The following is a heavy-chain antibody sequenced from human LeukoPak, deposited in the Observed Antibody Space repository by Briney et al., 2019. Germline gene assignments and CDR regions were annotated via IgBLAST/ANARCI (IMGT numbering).Heavy chain of an antibody. D-gene: IGHD4-17*01. CDR3: ARVLLADYAVYYFDY. Sequence: GASVKVSCKASGGTFSSYAISWVRQAPGQGLEWMGRIIPILGIASYAQKFQGRVTMTRDTSTSTVYMELSSLRSEDTAVYYCARVLLADYAVYYFDYWGQGTLVTVSS. J-gene: IGHJ4*02. CDR1: GGTFSSYA. CDR2: IIPILGIA. V-gene: IGHV1-69*04.